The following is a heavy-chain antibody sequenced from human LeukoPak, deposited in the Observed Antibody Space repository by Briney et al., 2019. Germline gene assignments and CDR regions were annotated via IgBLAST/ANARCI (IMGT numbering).Heavy chain of an antibody. D-gene: IGHD3-3*01. V-gene: IGHV3-11*04. CDR2: ISSSGSTI. CDR1: GFTFSDYY. CDR3: AKSGRFRRNAFDI. Sequence: GGSLRLSCAASGFTFSDYYMSWIRQAPGKGLEWVSYISSSGSTIYYADSVKGRFTISRDNAKNSLYLQMNSLRAEDTAVYYRAKSGRFRRNAFDIWGQGTMVTVSS. J-gene: IGHJ3*02.